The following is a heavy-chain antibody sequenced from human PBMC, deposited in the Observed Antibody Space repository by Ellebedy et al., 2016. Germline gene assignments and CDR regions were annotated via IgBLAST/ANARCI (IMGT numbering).Heavy chain of an antibody. D-gene: IGHD3-10*01. CDR2: IIPHLNIA. Sequence: ASVKVSCKASGGAFSGSAISWVRQAPGQGLEWMGSIIPHLNIANYPQKFKGRVTVTADTSTTTAYMELTGLRSYDTAMYYCARDFTTLYYPDAFDIWGQGTMVTVSS. CDR3: ARDFTTLYYPDAFDI. CDR1: GGAFSGSA. V-gene: IGHV1-69*04. J-gene: IGHJ3*02.